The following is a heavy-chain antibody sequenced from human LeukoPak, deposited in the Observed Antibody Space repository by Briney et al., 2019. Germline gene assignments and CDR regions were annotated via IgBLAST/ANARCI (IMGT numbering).Heavy chain of an antibody. CDR1: GGSFSGYY. CDR2: INHSGST. Sequence: SETLSLTCAVCGGSFSGYYWSWIRQPPGKGLEWIGEINHSGSTNYNPSLKSRVTISVDTSKNQFSLKLSSVTAADTAVYYCARGRLRYFDWLLSPDFDYWGQGTLVTVSS. J-gene: IGHJ4*02. D-gene: IGHD3-9*01. CDR3: ARGRLRYFDWLLSPDFDY. V-gene: IGHV4-34*01.